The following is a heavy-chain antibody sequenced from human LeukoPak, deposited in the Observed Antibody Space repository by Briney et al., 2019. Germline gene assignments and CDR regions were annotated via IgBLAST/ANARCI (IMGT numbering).Heavy chain of an antibody. D-gene: IGHD4-23*01. CDR1: GFTFSNYW. Sequence: PGGSLRLSCAASGFTFSNYWMHWVRQAPGKGLVWVSRIKSDGSSTSYADSVKGQFTISRDNAKNTLYLQMNSLRAEDTAVYYCARAVGNSEDFDYWGQGTLVTVSS. CDR2: IKSDGSST. J-gene: IGHJ4*02. V-gene: IGHV3-74*01. CDR3: ARAVGNSEDFDY.